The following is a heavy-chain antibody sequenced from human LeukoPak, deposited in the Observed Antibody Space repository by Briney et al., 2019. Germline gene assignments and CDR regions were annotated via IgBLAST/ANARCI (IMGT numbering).Heavy chain of an antibody. J-gene: IGHJ4*02. CDR2: VYYSGST. Sequence: PSQTLSLTCVVSGGSVSGYYWGWIRQPPGRGLEWIGYVYYSGSTNYNPSFKSRITISVDTSRNQFSLQLSSVTAADTAVYYCARIHRYCSGGACYVLDNWGQGTLVAVSS. V-gene: IGHV4-59*02. D-gene: IGHD2-15*01. CDR3: ARIHRYCSGGACYVLDN. CDR1: GGSVSGYY.